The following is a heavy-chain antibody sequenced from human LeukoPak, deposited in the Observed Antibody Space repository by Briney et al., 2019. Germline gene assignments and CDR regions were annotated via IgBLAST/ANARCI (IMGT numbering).Heavy chain of an antibody. J-gene: IGHJ4*02. D-gene: IGHD6-19*01. CDR1: GFTFSSYG. V-gene: IGHV3-30*02. Sequence: PGGSLRLSCAASGFTFSSYGMHWVRQAPGKGLEWVAFIRYDGSNKYYADSVKGRFTISRDNSKNTLYLQMNSLRAEVTAVYYCAKAFDSSGWYYFDYWGQGTLVTVSS. CDR2: IRYDGSNK. CDR3: AKAFDSSGWYYFDY.